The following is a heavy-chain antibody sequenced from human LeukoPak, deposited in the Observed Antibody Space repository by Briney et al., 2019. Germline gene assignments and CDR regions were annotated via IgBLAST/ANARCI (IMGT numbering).Heavy chain of an antibody. CDR3: AIGPPRGKYYYIYI. CDR2: IGTASDK. J-gene: IGHJ6*03. CDR1: GFTFSSVD. Sequence: SGGSLRLSCAAAGFTFSSVDMHWVRQPTGQGLGWVSTIGTASDKYYPGSVEGGFTLSRDHAKNSLYLQMNSLTAGDTAVYSAAIGPPRGKYYYIYIGGKGNTVTVSS. D-gene: IGHD1-1*01. V-gene: IGHV3-13*01.